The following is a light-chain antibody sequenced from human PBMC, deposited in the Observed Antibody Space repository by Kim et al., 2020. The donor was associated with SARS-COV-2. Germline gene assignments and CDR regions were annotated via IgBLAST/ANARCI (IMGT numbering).Light chain of an antibody. CDR2: RNN. J-gene: IGLJ2*01. CDR1: SSNIGSNY. V-gene: IGLV1-47*01. Sequence: QSVLTQPPSASGTPGQRVTISCSGSSSNIGSNYVYWYQQLPGTAPKLLIYRNNQRPSGVPDRFSGSKSGTSASLAISGPRSEDEADYYCVAWDDSLSGVVFGGGTQLTVL. CDR3: VAWDDSLSGVV.